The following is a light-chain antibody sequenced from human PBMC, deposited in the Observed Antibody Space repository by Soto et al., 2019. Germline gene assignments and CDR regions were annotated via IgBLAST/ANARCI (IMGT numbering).Light chain of an antibody. J-gene: IGKJ5*01. V-gene: IGKV1-5*03. CDR2: KAS. Sequence: DIQMTQSPSSLSASVGDRVTITCQASQDISNYLNWYQQKPGKVPKLLIYKASSLESGVPSRFSGSGSGTEFTLTISSVQPDDFATYYCQHYNSYPYTFGQGTRLEIK. CDR3: QHYNSYPYT. CDR1: QDISNY.